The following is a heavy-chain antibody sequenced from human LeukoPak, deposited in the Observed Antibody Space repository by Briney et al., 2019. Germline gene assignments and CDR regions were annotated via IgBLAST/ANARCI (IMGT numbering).Heavy chain of an antibody. CDR3: ARGGDSTSWNWFGP. D-gene: IGHD6-6*01. Sequence: GGSLRLSCAVSGFTVSDNYMSWVRQAPGKGLEWVSIIYRSGNAYYADSVRGRFTISRDNSENTLYLHMNDLGVEDTAVYYCARGGDSTSWNWFGPWGQGTLVTVSS. CDR1: GFTVSDNY. V-gene: IGHV3-53*01. J-gene: IGHJ5*02. CDR2: IYRSGNA.